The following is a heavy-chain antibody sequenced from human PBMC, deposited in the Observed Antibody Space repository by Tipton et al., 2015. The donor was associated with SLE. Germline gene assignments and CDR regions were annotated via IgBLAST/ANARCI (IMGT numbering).Heavy chain of an antibody. V-gene: IGHV3-48*01. J-gene: IGHJ4*02. Sequence: SLRLSCAASGFTFSSYGMHWVRQAPGKGLEWVSYISSSSSTIYYADSVKGRFTISRDNAKNSLYLQMNSLRAEDTAVYYCASRGGYKNYWGQGTLVTVSS. CDR1: GFTFSSYG. CDR2: ISSSSSTI. D-gene: IGHD5-24*01. CDR3: ASRGGYKNY.